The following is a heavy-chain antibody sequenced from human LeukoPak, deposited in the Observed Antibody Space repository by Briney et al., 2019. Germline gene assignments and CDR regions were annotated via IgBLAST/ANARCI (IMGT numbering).Heavy chain of an antibody. CDR1: GFTFSDYW. J-gene: IGHJ4*02. CDR3: ARGPRILAAGSYYFDY. V-gene: IGHV3-7*03. Sequence: PGGSLRLSCSASGFTFSDYWMMWVRQAPGKGLEWVGNIRQDDSEKNYVDSVKGRFTISRDNAKSSLYLEMNSLRVEDTAVYYCARGPRILAAGSYYFDYWGQGSLVTVSS. CDR2: IRQDDSEK. D-gene: IGHD6-13*01.